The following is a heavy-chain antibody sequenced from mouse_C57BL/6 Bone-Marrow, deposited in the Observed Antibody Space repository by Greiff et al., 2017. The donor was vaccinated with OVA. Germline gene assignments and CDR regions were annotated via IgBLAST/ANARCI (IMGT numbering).Heavy chain of an antibody. J-gene: IGHJ2*01. Sequence: EVQLVESEGGLVQPGSSMKLSCTASGFTFSDYYMAWVRQVPEKGLEWVANINYDGSSTYYLDSLKSRFIISRDNAKNILYLQMSSLKSEDTATYYCARDGYDGVDYWGQGTTLTVSS. V-gene: IGHV5-16*01. CDR2: INYDGSST. CDR1: GFTFSDYY. D-gene: IGHD2-2*01. CDR3: ARDGYDGVDY.